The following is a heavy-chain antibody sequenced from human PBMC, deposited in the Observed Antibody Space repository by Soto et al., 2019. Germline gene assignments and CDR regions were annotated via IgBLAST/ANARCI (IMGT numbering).Heavy chain of an antibody. V-gene: IGHV1-18*01. CDR2: VSAYNGNT. Sequence: ASVKVSCKASGYTFTSYGISWVRQAPGQGLEWMGWVSAYNGNTNYPQKLQGRVTMTTDTSTSTAYMELRSLRSDDTAMYYCGRDHVVRGSYYDYWGQGTLVTVSS. D-gene: IGHD1-26*01. CDR3: GRDHVVRGSYYDY. J-gene: IGHJ4*02. CDR1: GYTFTSYG.